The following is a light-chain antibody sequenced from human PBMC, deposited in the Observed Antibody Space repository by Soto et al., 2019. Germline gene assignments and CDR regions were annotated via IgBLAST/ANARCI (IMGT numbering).Light chain of an antibody. Sequence: SYEMTQSPSVSVAPGQTARITCGGNNIGTKSVHWFQQRPGRAPVLVVFDDSDRPSGIPERFSGSKSGSTATLTITRVEAGDEADYYCQVWDSSLLHHVFGTGTKVTVL. CDR3: QVWDSSLLHHV. J-gene: IGLJ1*01. V-gene: IGLV3-21*02. CDR2: DDS. CDR1: NIGTKS.